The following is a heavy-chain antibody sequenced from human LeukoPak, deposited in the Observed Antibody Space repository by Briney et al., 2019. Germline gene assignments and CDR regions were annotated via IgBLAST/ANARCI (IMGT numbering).Heavy chain of an antibody. J-gene: IGHJ4*02. CDR1: GGSFSGYS. V-gene: IGHV4-34*01. CDR2: IDRSRST. Sequence: SETLSLTCAVDGGSFSGYSWTWIRQPPGKGLEWIGEIDRSRSTNYNPSLKSRLTISVDTSKNQFSLKLSSVTAADTAVYYCARGSAAGLAYWGQGTLVTVSS. CDR3: ARGSAAGLAY. D-gene: IGHD6-13*01.